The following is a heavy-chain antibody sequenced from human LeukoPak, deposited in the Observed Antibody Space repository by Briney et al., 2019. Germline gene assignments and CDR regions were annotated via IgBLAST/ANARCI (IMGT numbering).Heavy chain of an antibody. Sequence: PGRSLRLSCAASGFTFDDYAIHWVRQAPGKGLEWVSGITWNSGSIVYADSVKGRVTISRDNAKKSLYLQMNSLRAEDTALYYCAKDTGRGYRYLDYCGQGTLVTVSS. D-gene: IGHD5-18*01. V-gene: IGHV3-9*01. CDR2: ITWNSGSI. CDR3: AKDTGRGYRYLDY. CDR1: GFTFDDYA. J-gene: IGHJ4*02.